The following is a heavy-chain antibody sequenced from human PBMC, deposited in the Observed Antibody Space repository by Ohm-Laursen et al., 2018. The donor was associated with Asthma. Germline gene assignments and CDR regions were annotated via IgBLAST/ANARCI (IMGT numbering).Heavy chain of an antibody. D-gene: IGHD1-26*01. CDR3: ARIGPEWELPGREYSLHH. J-gene: IGHJ1*01. CDR1: GYTFSRYS. V-gene: IGHV3-21*01. CDR2: ISTASTFI. Sequence: SLRLSCTASGYTFSRYSIHWVRQVPGKGLEWVASISTASTFIYYADSVWGRFTTSRDNAKNSVYPQMNSLRAEDTALYYCARIGPEWELPGREYSLHHWGQGTQVTVSS.